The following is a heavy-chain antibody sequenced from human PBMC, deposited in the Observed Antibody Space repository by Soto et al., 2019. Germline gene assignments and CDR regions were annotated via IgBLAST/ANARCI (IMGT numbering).Heavy chain of an antibody. D-gene: IGHD6-6*01. Sequence: DVQLVESGGGLVQPGRSLRLSCAASGFTFDDYAMHWVRQAPGKGLEWVSGISWNSGSIGYADSVTSRFTISRDNAKNSLYLQMTSLRDKDTALYYCAKDRAARPYACDYCGEGTLVTVSS. CDR2: ISWNSGSI. V-gene: IGHV3-9*01. CDR1: GFTFDDYA. J-gene: IGHJ4*02. CDR3: AKDRAARPYACDY.